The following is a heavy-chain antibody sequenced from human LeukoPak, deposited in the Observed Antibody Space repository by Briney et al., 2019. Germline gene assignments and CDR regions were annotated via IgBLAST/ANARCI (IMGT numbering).Heavy chain of an antibody. V-gene: IGHV4-39*07. J-gene: IGHJ4*02. CDR1: GDSISSSSYY. CDR3: ARGYSGSYYYFDY. Sequence: SETLSLTCTVSGDSISSSSYYWGWIRQPPGKGLEWIGSIYYSGSTYYNPSLKSRVTISVDTSKNQFSLKLSSVTAADTAVYYCARGYSGSYYYFDYWGQGTLVTVSS. D-gene: IGHD1-26*01. CDR2: IYYSGST.